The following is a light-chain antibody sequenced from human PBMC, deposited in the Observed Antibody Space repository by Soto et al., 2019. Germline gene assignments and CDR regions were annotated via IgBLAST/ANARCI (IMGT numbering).Light chain of an antibody. CDR1: SSNIGGNS. Sequence: QSAMTQPPSVFAAPGQKVTISCSGSSSNIGGNSVSWYQQLPGTAPKLLIYDDDKRPSGIPDRFSGSKSGTSATLGITGFQTGDEADYYCGSWDSSLSAYVFATGTKLTVL. V-gene: IGLV1-51*01. CDR2: DDD. CDR3: GSWDSSLSAYV. J-gene: IGLJ1*01.